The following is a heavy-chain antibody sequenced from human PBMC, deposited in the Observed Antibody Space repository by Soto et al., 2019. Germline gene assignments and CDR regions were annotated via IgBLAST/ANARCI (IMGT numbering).Heavy chain of an antibody. D-gene: IGHD4-17*01. Sequence: QVQLQQWGAGLLKPSETLSLTCAVYGGSFSGYYWSWIRQPPGKGLEWIGEINHSGSTNYNPSLKSRVTISVDTSKNQFSLKLSSVTAADTAVYYCARGPRSAVTTGWYFDLWGRGTLVTVSS. CDR3: ARGPRSAVTTGWYFDL. V-gene: IGHV4-34*01. CDR1: GGSFSGYY. J-gene: IGHJ2*01. CDR2: INHSGST.